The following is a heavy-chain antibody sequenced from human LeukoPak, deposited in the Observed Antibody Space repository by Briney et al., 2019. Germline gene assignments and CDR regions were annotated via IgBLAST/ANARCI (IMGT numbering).Heavy chain of an antibody. CDR1: GGSISSYY. J-gene: IGHJ2*01. Sequence: SETLSLTCTVSGGSISSYYWSWIRQPPGKGLEWIGYIYYSGSTNYNPSLKSRVTISVDTSKNQFSLKLSSVTAADTAVYYCARDSPKWELRPRYSDLWGRGTLVTVSS. CDR2: IYYSGST. CDR3: ARDSPKWELRPRYSDL. D-gene: IGHD1-26*01. V-gene: IGHV4-59*01.